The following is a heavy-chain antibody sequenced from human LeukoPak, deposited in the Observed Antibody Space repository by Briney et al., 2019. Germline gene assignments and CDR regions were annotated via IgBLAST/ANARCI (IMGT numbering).Heavy chain of an antibody. J-gene: IGHJ5*02. CDR2: MNPNSGNT. D-gene: IGHD3-10*01. CDR1: GYTFTSYD. CDR3: ARGGLYYGSGSYYRRSWFDP. V-gene: IGHV1-8*01. Sequence: ASVKVSCKASGYTFTSYDINWVRQATGQGLEWMGWMNPNSGNTGYAQKFQGRVTMTRNTSISTAYMELSSLRSEDTAVYYCARGGLYYGSGSYYRRSWFDPWGQGTLVTVSS.